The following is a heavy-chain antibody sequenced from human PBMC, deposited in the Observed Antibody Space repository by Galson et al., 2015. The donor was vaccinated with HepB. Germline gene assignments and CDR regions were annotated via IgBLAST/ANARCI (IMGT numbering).Heavy chain of an antibody. CDR3: AKDVFGNSGA. J-gene: IGHJ5*02. D-gene: IGHD4-23*01. Sequence: SLRLSCAASGFTFSRYGMHWVRQAPGKGLEWVSFIQYDESSKTYADSVKGRFTISRDNSKNTLFLQMNSLRAEDTALYYCAKDVFGNSGAWGQGTLVTVSS. CDR1: GFTFSRYG. CDR2: IQYDESSK. V-gene: IGHV3-30*02.